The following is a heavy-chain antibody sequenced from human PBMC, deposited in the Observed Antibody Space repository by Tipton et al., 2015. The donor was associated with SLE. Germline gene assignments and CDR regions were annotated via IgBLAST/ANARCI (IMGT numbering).Heavy chain of an antibody. J-gene: IGHJ3*02. CDR2: INHSGST. V-gene: IGHV4-34*01. CDR3: ARSRGAAAGRLNAFDI. Sequence: TLSLTCAVYGGSFSGYYWSWIRQPPGKGLEWIGEINHSGSTNYNPSLKSRVTISVDTSKNSLYLQMNSLRAEDTAVYYCARSRGAAAGRLNAFDIWGQGTMFTVSS. D-gene: IGHD6-13*01. CDR1: GGSFSGYY.